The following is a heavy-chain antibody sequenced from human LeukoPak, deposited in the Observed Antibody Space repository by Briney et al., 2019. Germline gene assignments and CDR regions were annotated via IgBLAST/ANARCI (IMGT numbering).Heavy chain of an antibody. CDR3: ARDSRHHNWFDP. V-gene: IGHV1-8*03. CDR1: GYTFTSYY. Sequence: ASVKVSCKASGYTFTSYYWNWVRQAPGQGLEWMGWMNANSGNTGYAKKFQGRGTITRNTSTSRAYMELRSLRSEDTAVYYCARDSRHHNWFDPWGQGTLVTVSS. CDR2: MNANSGNT. D-gene: IGHD6-13*01. J-gene: IGHJ5*02.